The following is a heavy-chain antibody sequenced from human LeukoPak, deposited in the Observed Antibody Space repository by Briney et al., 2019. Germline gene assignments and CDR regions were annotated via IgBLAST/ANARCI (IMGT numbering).Heavy chain of an antibody. D-gene: IGHD2-15*01. V-gene: IGHV5-51*01. Sequence: GESLKIACKGFGYSFTSYWIAWVRQMPGKGLEWMGIIYPGDSDTRYSPSFQGQVTISADKSISTAYLQWSSLKASDTAMYYCARHWASPDVVVPATGVFDIWGQGTMVTVSS. J-gene: IGHJ3*02. CDR2: IYPGDSDT. CDR1: GYSFTSYW. CDR3: ARHWASPDVVVPATGVFDI.